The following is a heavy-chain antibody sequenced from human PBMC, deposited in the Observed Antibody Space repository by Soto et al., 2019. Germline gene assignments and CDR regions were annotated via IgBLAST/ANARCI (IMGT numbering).Heavy chain of an antibody. D-gene: IGHD3-22*01. CDR1: GGSIGSSY. Sequence: SVTLSHTGSVAGGSIGSSYLNWLRAPAGKGLEWIGRFYTTGRASYNPSLKGRLTLSGDTSKNQFSLRLGSVTAADTAVYYCAREPIVEGPPGYNWFDPWGQGTLVTFSS. CDR3: AREPIVEGPPGYNWFDP. CDR2: FYTTGRA. J-gene: IGHJ5*02. V-gene: IGHV4-4*07.